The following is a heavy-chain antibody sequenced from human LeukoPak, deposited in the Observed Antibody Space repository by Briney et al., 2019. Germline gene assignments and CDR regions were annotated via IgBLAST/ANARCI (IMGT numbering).Heavy chain of an antibody. D-gene: IGHD1-1*01. CDR1: GFTFSSYE. CDR2: ISSSGSTI. Sequence: GGSLRLSCAASGFTFSSYEMNWVRQAPGKGLEWVSYISSSGSTIYYADSVKGRFTISRDNAKNSLYLQMNSLRVEDTAVYYCARDPYNGAYSEGYYYYYMDVWGKGTTVTISS. V-gene: IGHV3-48*03. J-gene: IGHJ6*03. CDR3: ARDPYNGAYSEGYYYYYMDV.